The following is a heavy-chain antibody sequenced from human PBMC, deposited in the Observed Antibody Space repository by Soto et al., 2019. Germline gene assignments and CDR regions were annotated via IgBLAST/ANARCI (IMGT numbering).Heavy chain of an antibody. Sequence: GGSLRLSCAASGFTFSDYYMSWIRQAPGKGLEWVSCISSSGSTIYYADSVKGRFTISRDNAKNSLYLQMNSLRAEDTAVYYCARAITEWFGATYFDYWGQGTLVTVSS. CDR2: ISSSGSTI. CDR3: ARAITEWFGATYFDY. V-gene: IGHV3-11*01. J-gene: IGHJ4*02. D-gene: IGHD3-10*01. CDR1: GFTFSDYY.